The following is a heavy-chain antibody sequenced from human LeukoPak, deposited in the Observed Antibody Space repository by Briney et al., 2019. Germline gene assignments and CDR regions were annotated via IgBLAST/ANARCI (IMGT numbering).Heavy chain of an antibody. J-gene: IGHJ6*01. Sequence: PSETLSLTCTVSGGSVNNGGYFWNWIRQSPGKGLEWLGYVYSSGSPNYNPSLRSRVSMSVDTSKSQFSLKLSSVPAADTTVYYCASVSVSSAGYHFYYYGMDVWGKGTTVIVSS. CDR2: VYSSGSP. D-gene: IGHD6-25*01. V-gene: IGHV4-61*08. CDR1: GGSVNNGGYF. CDR3: ASVSVSSAGYHFYYYGMDV.